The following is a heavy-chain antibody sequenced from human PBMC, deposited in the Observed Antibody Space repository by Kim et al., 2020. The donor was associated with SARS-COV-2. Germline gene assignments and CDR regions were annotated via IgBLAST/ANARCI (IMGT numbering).Heavy chain of an antibody. V-gene: IGHV1-18*01. J-gene: IGHJ5*02. CDR2: ISPYNGNT. Sequence: ASVKVSCKASGYTFIRHGISWARQAPGQGLEWMGWISPYNGNTNYAQKFQGRVTMTTDTSTSAAYMEVRSLRSHDTAVYYCARDRDVSDIGRSDLWGQGTLVNVPS. CDR3: ARDRDVSDIGRSDL. CDR1: GYTFIRHG.